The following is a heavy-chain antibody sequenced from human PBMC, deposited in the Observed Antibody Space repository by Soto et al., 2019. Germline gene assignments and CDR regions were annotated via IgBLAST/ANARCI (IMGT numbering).Heavy chain of an antibody. CDR2: ISAYNGNT. D-gene: IGHD3-3*01. Sequence: QVQLVQSGAEVKKPGASVKVSCKASGYTFTSYGISWVRQAPGQGLEWMGWISAYNGNTNYAQKLQGRVTMTTDTSTSTAYMELRSLRSDDTAVYYCVREGPTYYDFWSGYYANWFDPWGQGTLVTVSS. V-gene: IGHV1-18*01. CDR1: GYTFTSYG. J-gene: IGHJ5*02. CDR3: VREGPTYYDFWSGYYANWFDP.